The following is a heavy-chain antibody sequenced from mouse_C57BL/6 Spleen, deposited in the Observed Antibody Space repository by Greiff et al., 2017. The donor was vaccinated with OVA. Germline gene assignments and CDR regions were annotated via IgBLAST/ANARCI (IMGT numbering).Heavy chain of an antibody. D-gene: IGHD2-1*01. J-gene: IGHJ3*01. CDR3: ARSLYYGNYAWFAY. CDR2: INPNYGTT. CDR1: GYSFTDYN. V-gene: IGHV1-39*01. Sequence: VQLKESGPELVKPGASVKISCKASGYSFTDYNMNWVKQSNGKSLEWIGVINPNYGTTSYNQKFKGKATLTVDQSSSTAYMQLNSLTSEDSAVYYCARSLYYGNYAWFAYWGQGTLVTVSA.